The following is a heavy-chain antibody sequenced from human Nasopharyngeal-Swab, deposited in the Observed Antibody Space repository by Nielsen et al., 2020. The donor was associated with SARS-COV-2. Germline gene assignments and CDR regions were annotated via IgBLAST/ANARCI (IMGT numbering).Heavy chain of an antibody. V-gene: IGHV4-38-2*02. CDR2: IYHRGST. Sequence: GPLRLSCTVFGYSISSGYYWGWIRLPPGKGLEWIGSIYHRGSTYYNPSLKSRVTISVDTSKNQFSLKLSSVTAADTAVYCCARGGYSSGWVVYWGQGTLVTVSS. CDR3: ARGGYSSGWVVY. J-gene: IGHJ4*02. CDR1: GYSISSGYY. D-gene: IGHD6-19*01.